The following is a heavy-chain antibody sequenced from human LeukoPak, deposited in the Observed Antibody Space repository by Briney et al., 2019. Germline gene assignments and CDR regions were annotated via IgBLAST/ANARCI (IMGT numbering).Heavy chain of an antibody. CDR2: MNPNSGDT. CDR3: ARGGNYYESSGYFRASADY. CDR1: GYTFSNYD. V-gene: IGHV1-8*01. J-gene: IGHJ4*02. D-gene: IGHD3-22*01. Sequence: ASVKVSCKASGYTFSNYDINWVRQATGQGLEWMGWMNPNSGDTGYAQKFQGRATMTRDTSISTAYMELSSLRSDDTAVYFCARGGNYYESSGYFRASADYWGQGTLVAVSS.